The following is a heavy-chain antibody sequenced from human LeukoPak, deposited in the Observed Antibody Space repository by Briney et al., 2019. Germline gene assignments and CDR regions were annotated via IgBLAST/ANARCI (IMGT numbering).Heavy chain of an antibody. Sequence: SGGSLRLSCAASGFTFSSYSMNWVRQAPGRGLEWVSYISSSSSTIYYADSVKGRFTISRDNAKNSLYLQMNSLRAEDTAVYYCARRPITMVRGVDRYFDLWGRGTLVTVSS. CDR2: ISSSSSTI. D-gene: IGHD3-10*01. V-gene: IGHV3-48*01. J-gene: IGHJ2*01. CDR3: ARRPITMVRGVDRYFDL. CDR1: GFTFSSYS.